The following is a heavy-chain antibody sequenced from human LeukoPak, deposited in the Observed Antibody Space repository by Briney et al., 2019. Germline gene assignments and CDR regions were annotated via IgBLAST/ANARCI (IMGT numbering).Heavy chain of an antibody. CDR2: IYTSGST. CDR1: GGSISSYY. Sequence: KPSETLSLTCTVSGGSISSYYWSWIRQPAGKGLEWIGRIYTSGSTNYNPSLKSRVTMSVDTSKNQFSLKLSSVTAADTAVYYCARAGRTNYGSGSYSKYYYYYYMDVWGKGTTVTISS. V-gene: IGHV4-4*07. CDR3: ARAGRTNYGSGSYSKYYYYYYMDV. J-gene: IGHJ6*03. D-gene: IGHD3-10*01.